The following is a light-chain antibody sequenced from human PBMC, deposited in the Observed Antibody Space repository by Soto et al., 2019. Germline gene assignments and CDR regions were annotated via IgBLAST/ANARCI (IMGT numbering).Light chain of an antibody. Sequence: QSVLTQPPSVSGAPGQRVTISCTGSSSNIGAGYDVHWYQQLPGTAPKLIIYGNSNRPSGVPDRFSGSKSGTSASRAITGRQAEDEADYYCQSYDSSLSGYVFGTGTKLTVL. CDR3: QSYDSSLSGYV. V-gene: IGLV1-40*01. CDR2: GNS. CDR1: SSNIGAGYD. J-gene: IGLJ1*01.